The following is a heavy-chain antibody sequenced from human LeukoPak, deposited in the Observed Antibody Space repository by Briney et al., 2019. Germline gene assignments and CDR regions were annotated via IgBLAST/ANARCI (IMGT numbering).Heavy chain of an antibody. CDR2: ISSDGTTT. CDR3: VVIVLG. Sequence: PGGSLRLSCAASGFTITNYWMHWVRKAPGQGLLWVSRISSDGTTTNYADSVRGRFTISRDNAKNMLYLQMNSLRAEDTAIYYCVVIVLGWGQGTLVTVCS. J-gene: IGHJ4*02. D-gene: IGHD2-8*02. V-gene: IGHV3-74*01. CDR1: GFTITNYW.